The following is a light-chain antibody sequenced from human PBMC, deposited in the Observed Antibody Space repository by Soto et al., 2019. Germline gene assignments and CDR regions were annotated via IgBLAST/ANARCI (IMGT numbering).Light chain of an antibody. CDR3: QSYDSSLSVYV. V-gene: IGLV1-40*01. Sequence: QSVLTQPPSVSGAPGQSVTISCTGISSNIGAGYDVHWYQQLPGTAPKLLIYGNSNRPSGVPDRFSGSKSGTSASLAITGLQAEDEADYYCQSYDSSLSVYVFGTGTKVTVL. J-gene: IGLJ1*01. CDR2: GNS. CDR1: SSNIGAGYD.